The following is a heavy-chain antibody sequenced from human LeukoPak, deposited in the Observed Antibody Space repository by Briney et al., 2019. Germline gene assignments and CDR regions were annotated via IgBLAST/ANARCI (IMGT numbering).Heavy chain of an antibody. CDR2: MNPNSGNT. J-gene: IGHJ4*02. V-gene: IGHV1-8*03. CDR1: GYTFTSYD. Sequence: ASVKVSCKASGYTFTSYDINWVRQATGQGLEWMGWMNPNSGNTGYAQKFQGRVTIPRNTSISTAYMELSSLRSEDTAVYYCASGSFDFWSGYYLDYWGQGTLVTVSS. CDR3: ASGSFDFWSGYYLDY. D-gene: IGHD3-3*01.